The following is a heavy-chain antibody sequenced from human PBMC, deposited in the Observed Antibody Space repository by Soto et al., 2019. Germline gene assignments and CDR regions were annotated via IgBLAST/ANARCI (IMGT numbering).Heavy chain of an antibody. J-gene: IGHJ6*02. Sequence: EVQLVESGGGLIQPGGSLRLSCAASGFTVSSHYMSWVRQAQGKGLEWVSVIYSGGSTYYADSVKGRFTISRDNSKNTLYLQMNSLRAEDTAVYYCARHHQNYYYYYGMDVWGQGTTVTVSS. V-gene: IGHV3-53*01. CDR1: GFTVSSHY. CDR2: IYSGGST. CDR3: ARHHQNYYYYYGMDV.